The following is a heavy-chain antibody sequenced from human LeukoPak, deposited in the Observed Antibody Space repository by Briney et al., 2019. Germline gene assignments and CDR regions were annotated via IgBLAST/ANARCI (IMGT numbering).Heavy chain of an antibody. V-gene: IGHV3-23*01. J-gene: IGHJ4*02. D-gene: IGHD6-19*01. CDR2: ISGSGGST. CDR1: GFTFSSYA. CDR3: ACYSSGWYRSGYDY. Sequence: GGSLRLSCTASGFTFSSYAMSWVRQAPGKGLEWVSAISGSGGSTYYADSVKGRFTISRDNSKNTLYLQMNSLRAEDTAVYYCACYSSGWYRSGYDYWGQGTLVTVSS.